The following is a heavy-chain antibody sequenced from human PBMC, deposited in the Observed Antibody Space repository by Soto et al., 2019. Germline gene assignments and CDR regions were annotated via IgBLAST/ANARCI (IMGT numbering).Heavy chain of an antibody. CDR1: GGSISSSSYY. Sequence: PSETLSLTCTVSGGSISSSSYYWGWIRQPPGKGLEWIGSIYYSGSTYYNPSLKSRVTISVDTSKNQFSLKLSSVTAADTAVYYCARTAVVVTATLYYYYYGMDVWGQGTTVS. CDR2: IYYSGST. CDR3: ARTAVVVTATLYYYYYGMDV. J-gene: IGHJ6*02. V-gene: IGHV4-39*01. D-gene: IGHD2-21*02.